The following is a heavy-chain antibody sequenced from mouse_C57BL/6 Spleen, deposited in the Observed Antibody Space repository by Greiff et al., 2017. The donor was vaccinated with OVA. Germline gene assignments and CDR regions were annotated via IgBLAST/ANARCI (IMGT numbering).Heavy chain of an antibody. CDR3: ARKDYYDYDDAMDY. J-gene: IGHJ4*01. CDR1: GYTFTDYY. Sequence: EVQLQQSGPVLVKPGASVKMSCKASGYTFTDYYMNWVKQSHGKSLEWIGVINPYNGGTSYNQKFKGKATLTVDKSSSRAYMQLSSLTSEDSAVYFCARKDYYDYDDAMDYWGQGTSVTVSS. CDR2: INPYNGGT. V-gene: IGHV1-19*01. D-gene: IGHD2-4*01.